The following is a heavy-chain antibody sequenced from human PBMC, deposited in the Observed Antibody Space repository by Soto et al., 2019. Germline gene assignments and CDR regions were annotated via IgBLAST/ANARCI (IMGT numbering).Heavy chain of an antibody. CDR2: TSYSGNT. D-gene: IGHD3-3*01. Sequence: QVQLLESGPGLLKPSETLSLTCTISGGSVSTYYWSWIRQPPGKALEWIGLTSYSGNTHYNPSLPSRVAMAVDTSKNQFSLTLTSVTAADTAVYYCARDGVGPFDYWGQGTLVTVSS. J-gene: IGHJ4*02. CDR1: GGSVSTYY. V-gene: IGHV4-59*02. CDR3: ARDGVGPFDY.